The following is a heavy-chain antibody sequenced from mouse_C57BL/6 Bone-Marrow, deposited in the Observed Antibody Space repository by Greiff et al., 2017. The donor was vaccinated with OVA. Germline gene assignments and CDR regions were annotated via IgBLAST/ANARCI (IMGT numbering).Heavy chain of an antibody. Sequence: VQLQQSGPGLVQPSQSLSITCTVSGFSLTSYGVHWVRQSPGKGLEWLGGIWSGGSTDYNAAFISRLSISKDNSKSQVFFKMNSLQADDTAIYYCARNYYGSSYWYFDVWGTGTTVTVSS. J-gene: IGHJ1*03. V-gene: IGHV2-2*01. CDR2: IWSGGST. CDR1: GFSLTSYG. D-gene: IGHD1-1*01. CDR3: ARNYYGSSYWYFDV.